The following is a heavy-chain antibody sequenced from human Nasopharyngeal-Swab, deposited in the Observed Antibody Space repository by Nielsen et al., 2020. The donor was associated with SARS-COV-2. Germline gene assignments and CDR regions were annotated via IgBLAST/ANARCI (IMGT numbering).Heavy chain of an antibody. D-gene: IGHD3-10*01. CDR1: GFSFSTFG. CDR2: IRFDGSQK. Sequence: GESLKISCAASGFSFSTFGMHWVRQAPGKGLEWLTFIRFDGSQKYYADSVKGRFTISKDNSKNTLYLQMNSLTADDSGIYYCAKPRESGLDYWGQGTLVTASS. V-gene: IGHV3-30*02. J-gene: IGHJ4*02. CDR3: AKPRESGLDY.